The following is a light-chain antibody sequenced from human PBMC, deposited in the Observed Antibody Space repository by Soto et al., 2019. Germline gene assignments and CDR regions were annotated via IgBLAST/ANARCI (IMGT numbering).Light chain of an antibody. CDR2: DVS. J-gene: IGLJ2*01. CDR3: SSYAGSIVI. CDR1: SSDVGGYNY. Sequence: QSALTQPPSASGSPGQSVTISCTGSSSDVGGYNYVSWYQQYPGKTPKLMIYDVSKRPSRVQYRFSGSKSGNTTSLTVSGLQDEHESDYYSSSYAGSIVIFGGGTKVTVL. V-gene: IGLV2-8*01.